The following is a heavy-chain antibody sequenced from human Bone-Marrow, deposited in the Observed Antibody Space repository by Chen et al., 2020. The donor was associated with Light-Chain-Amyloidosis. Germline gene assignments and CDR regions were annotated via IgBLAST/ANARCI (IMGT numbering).Heavy chain of an antibody. CDR1: GFTFSAYA. CDR2: ISSGSTYI. Sequence: EVQLVESGGGLVKPGGSLRLSCAASGFTFSAYAMNWVRQAPGKGLEWVSSISSGSTYIFYTTSVKGRFTISGDNAKNSLFLQMNSLRGEDTAVYYCASGLYGDYADFWGQGTLVTVSS. V-gene: IGHV3-21*02. D-gene: IGHD4-17*01. CDR3: ASGLYGDYADF. J-gene: IGHJ4*02.